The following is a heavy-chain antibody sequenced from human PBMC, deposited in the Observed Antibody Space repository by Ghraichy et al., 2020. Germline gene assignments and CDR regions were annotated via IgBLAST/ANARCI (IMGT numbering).Heavy chain of an antibody. CDR3: ARGLVEMASGGY. CDR2: ISTSSSTI. CDR1: GFTFYTFS. V-gene: IGHV3-48*02. J-gene: IGHJ4*02. D-gene: IGHD5-24*01. Sequence: GGSLRLSCAASGFTFYTFSFNWVRQAPGKGLEWVAYISTSSSTIYYADSVKGRFTISRDIAKNSLYLQMHSLRDEDTAVYYCARGLVEMASGGYWGQGTLVTVSS.